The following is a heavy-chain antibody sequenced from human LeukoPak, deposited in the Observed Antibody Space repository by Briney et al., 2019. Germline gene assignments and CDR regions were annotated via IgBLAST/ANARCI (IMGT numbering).Heavy chain of an antibody. CDR2: IIWSGGST. Sequence: AGGSLRLSCAASGFTFTTYGMSWVRQAPGKGLEWVSGIIWSGGSTGYADSVKSRFTISRDNAKNSLYLQMNSLRAEDTALYYCARDDYGSGSWSDYWGQGTLVTVSS. CDR3: ARDDYGSGSWSDY. CDR1: GFTFTTYG. D-gene: IGHD3-10*01. V-gene: IGHV3-20*04. J-gene: IGHJ4*02.